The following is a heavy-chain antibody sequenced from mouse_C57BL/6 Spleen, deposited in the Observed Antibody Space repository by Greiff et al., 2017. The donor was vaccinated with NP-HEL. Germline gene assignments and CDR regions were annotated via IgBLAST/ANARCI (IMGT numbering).Heavy chain of an antibody. CDR1: GFTFSSYA. J-gene: IGHJ3*01. D-gene: IGHD2-5*01. CDR2: ISDGGSYT. V-gene: IGHV5-4*03. Sequence: DVMLVESGGGLVKPGGSLKLSCAASGFTFSSYAMSWVRQTPEKRLEWVATISDGGSYTYYPDNVKGRFTISRDNAKNNLYLQMSHLKSEDTAMYYCARTYYSNLLFAYWGQGTLVTVSA. CDR3: ARTYYSNLLFAY.